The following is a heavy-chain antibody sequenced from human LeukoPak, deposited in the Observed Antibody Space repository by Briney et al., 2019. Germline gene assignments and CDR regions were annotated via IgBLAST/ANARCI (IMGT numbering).Heavy chain of an antibody. V-gene: IGHV3-30*04. D-gene: IGHD2-2*01. J-gene: IGHJ4*02. CDR2: ISYDGSNK. Sequence: GRSLRLSCAASGFTFSSYALHWVRQAPGKGLEWVAVISYDGSNKYYADSVKGRFTISRDNSKNTLYLQMNSLRAEDTAVYYCARDGSFTSAAPDYWGQGTLVTVSS. CDR3: ARDGSFTSAAPDY. CDR1: GFTFSSYA.